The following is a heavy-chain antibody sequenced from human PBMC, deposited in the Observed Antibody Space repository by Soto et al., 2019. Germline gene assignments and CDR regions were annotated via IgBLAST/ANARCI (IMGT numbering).Heavy chain of an antibody. Sequence: TGGSLRLSCAASGFTFDDYGMSWVRQAPGKGLEWVSGINWNGGSTGYADSVKGRFTISRDNAKNSLYLQMNSLRAEDTALYHCSRDVAAAGTHWFDPWGQGTLVTVSS. CDR1: GFTFDDYG. J-gene: IGHJ5*02. CDR3: SRDVAAAGTHWFDP. V-gene: IGHV3-20*01. D-gene: IGHD6-13*01. CDR2: INWNGGST.